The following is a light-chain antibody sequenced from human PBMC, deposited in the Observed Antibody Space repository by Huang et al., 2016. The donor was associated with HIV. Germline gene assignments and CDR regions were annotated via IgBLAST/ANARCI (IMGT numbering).Light chain of an antibody. Sequence: EIVLTQSPGTLSLSPGERATLSCRASQSVSNYLAWYQHNPGQAPRLLIYGASSRATGIPDRFSGSGSGTDFTLTISRLEPEDFAFYYCQQYGGSPLTFGGGIKVETK. CDR1: QSVSNY. CDR3: QQYGGSPLT. V-gene: IGKV3-20*01. J-gene: IGKJ4*01. CDR2: GAS.